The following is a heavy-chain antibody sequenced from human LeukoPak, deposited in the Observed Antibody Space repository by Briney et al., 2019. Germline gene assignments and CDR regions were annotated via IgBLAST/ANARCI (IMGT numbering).Heavy chain of an antibody. D-gene: IGHD5-18*01. CDR2: FYYTAPT. CDR3: ARHWRYSYSTIFDY. J-gene: IGHJ4*02. V-gene: IGHV4-59*08. Sequence: SGIRXXXGXGLEWRGYFYYTAPTNSNPSLHSPLTLSVDTSNTQFSLKLSSVTAPDTAVYYCARHWRYSYSTIFDYWGQGTLVTVSS.